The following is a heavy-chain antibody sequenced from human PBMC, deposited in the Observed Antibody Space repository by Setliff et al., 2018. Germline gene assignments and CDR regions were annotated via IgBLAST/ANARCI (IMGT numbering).Heavy chain of an antibody. V-gene: IGHV4-59*08. Sequence: ETLSLTCTVSGGAISNYYWSWIRQPPGKGLEWIGYIYSSGSTNYNPSLKSRVAISLDTSKSQFSLRLSSLTAADTAVYYCARHPSSGSYYGGSIFYFDDWGPGILVTVSS. J-gene: IGHJ4*02. D-gene: IGHD1-26*01. CDR1: GGAISNYY. CDR3: ARHPSSGSYYGGSIFYFDD. CDR2: IYSSGST.